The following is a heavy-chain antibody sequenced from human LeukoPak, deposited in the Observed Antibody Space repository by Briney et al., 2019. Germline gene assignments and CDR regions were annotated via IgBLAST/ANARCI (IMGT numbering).Heavy chain of an antibody. V-gene: IGHV3-21*01. J-gene: IGHJ4*02. CDR3: ARGGASSSWFIDY. D-gene: IGHD6-13*01. Sequence: GGSLRLSCAASGFTFSSNWMSWVRQAPGKGLEWVSSITSSSSYIYYADSVKGRFTISRDNAKNSLYLQMNSLRAEDTAVYYCARGGASSSWFIDYWGQGTLVTVSS. CDR1: GFTFSSNW. CDR2: ITSSSSYI.